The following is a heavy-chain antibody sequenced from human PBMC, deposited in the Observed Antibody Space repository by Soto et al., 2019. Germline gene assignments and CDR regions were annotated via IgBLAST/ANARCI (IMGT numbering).Heavy chain of an antibody. CDR2: ISGSGGST. Sequence: EVQLLESGGGLVQPGGSLRLSCAASGFTFSSYAMSWVRQAPGKGLEWVSAISGSGGSTYYADSVKGRFTISRDNSKNTLYLQMNSLTAEDTAVYYCKSIAGAGLENDWFDPWGQGTMVTVSS. J-gene: IGHJ5*02. V-gene: IGHV3-23*01. CDR3: KSIAGAGLENDWFDP. CDR1: GFTFSSYA. D-gene: IGHD6-19*01.